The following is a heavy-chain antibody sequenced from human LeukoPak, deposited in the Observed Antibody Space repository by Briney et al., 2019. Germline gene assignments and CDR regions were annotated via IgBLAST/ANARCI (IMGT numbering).Heavy chain of an antibody. D-gene: IGHD6-6*01. Sequence: SETLSLTCTVSGGSISGYYWSWIRQPPGKGLEWIAYIYYNGISNYNPSLKSRVIISVDSSKNHFSLKLSSVTAADTAVYYCASRRGPTIAALLADYWGQGTLVTVSS. CDR1: GGSISGYY. CDR2: IYYNGIS. J-gene: IGHJ4*02. V-gene: IGHV4-59*08. CDR3: ASRRGPTIAALLADY.